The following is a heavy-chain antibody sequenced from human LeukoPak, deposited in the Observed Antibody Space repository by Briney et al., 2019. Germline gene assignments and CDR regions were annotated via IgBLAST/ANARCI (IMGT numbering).Heavy chain of an antibody. CDR2: ISSSGSTI. D-gene: IGHD1-26*01. CDR1: GFTFSSYE. Sequence: GGSLRLSCAASGFTFSSYEMNWVRQAPGKGLEWVSYISSSGSTIYYADSVKGRFTISRDNAKNSLYLQMNSLRAEDTAVYYCAREEWELPSWFDPWGQGTLVTVSS. J-gene: IGHJ5*02. CDR3: AREEWELPSWFDP. V-gene: IGHV3-48*03.